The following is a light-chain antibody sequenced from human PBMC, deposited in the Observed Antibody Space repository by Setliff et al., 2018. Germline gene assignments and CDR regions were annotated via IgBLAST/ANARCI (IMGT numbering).Light chain of an antibody. V-gene: IGLV2-8*01. CDR2: KVS. Sequence: QSVLAQPPSASGSPGQSVTISCTGTSSDVGGYNYVSWYQQHPGKAPKLIIHKVSKRPSGVPDRFSGSKSGNTASLTVSGLQAEDEAHYYCSSYAGSNTVVGGGTK. CDR3: SSYAGSNTV. J-gene: IGLJ2*01. CDR1: SSDVGGYNY.